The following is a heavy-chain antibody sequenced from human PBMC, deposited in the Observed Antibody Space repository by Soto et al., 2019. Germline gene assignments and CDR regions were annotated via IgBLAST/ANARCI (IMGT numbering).Heavy chain of an antibody. CDR3: ARAVAVPADFDY. Sequence: QVQLVQSGAEEKKPGASVKVSCKASGYTFTGYAMHWVRQAPGQRLEWMGWFNAGNGNTKYSQKFQGRVTITRDTSAGAVYMELSSLSSEDTAVYYCARAVAVPADFDYWGQGTLVTVSS. CDR1: GYTFTGYA. CDR2: FNAGNGNT. V-gene: IGHV1-3*05. J-gene: IGHJ4*02. D-gene: IGHD6-19*01.